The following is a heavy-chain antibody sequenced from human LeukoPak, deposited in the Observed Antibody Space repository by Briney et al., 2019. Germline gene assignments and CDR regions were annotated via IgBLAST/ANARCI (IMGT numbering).Heavy chain of an antibody. D-gene: IGHD6-6*01. V-gene: IGHV3-7*01. CDR2: INQGGSET. CDR3: ARLIGDRTIYDY. Sequence: GGSLRLSCAASGFTFRTYWMSWVRQAPGKGLEWVASINQGGSETFYVESVKGRFTISRDNAMNSFFLQMNSLRAEDTAVYYCARLIGDRTIYDYWGQGTLVTVSS. J-gene: IGHJ4*02. CDR1: GFTFRTYW.